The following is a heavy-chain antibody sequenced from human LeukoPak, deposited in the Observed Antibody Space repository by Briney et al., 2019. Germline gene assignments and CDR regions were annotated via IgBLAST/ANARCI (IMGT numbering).Heavy chain of an antibody. J-gene: IGHJ4*02. CDR3: ARDHRSGMTTVSTGFDY. V-gene: IGHV4-4*07. CDR1: GGSISSFY. Sequence: ASETLSLTCTVSGGSISSFYWSWIRQSAGKGLEWIGRIHTSGSTNYNPSLHSRLTMSLDTSKNQFSLKLTSVTAADTAVYYCARDHRSGMTTVSTGFDYWGQGTLVTVSS. D-gene: IGHD4-17*01. CDR2: IHTSGST.